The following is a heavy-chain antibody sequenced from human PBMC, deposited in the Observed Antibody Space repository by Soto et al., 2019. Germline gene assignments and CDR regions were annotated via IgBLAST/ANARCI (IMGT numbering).Heavy chain of an antibody. V-gene: IGHV4-31*03. CDR1: GGSISSGGYY. J-gene: IGHJ4*02. Sequence: SETLSLTCTVSGGSISSGGYYWSWIRQHPGKGLEWIGYIYYSGSTYYNPSLKSRVTISVDTSKNQFSLKLSSVTAADTAVYYCARGGCSSTSCYASIDYWGQGTLVTVSS. CDR3: ARGGCSSTSCYASIDY. CDR2: IYYSGST. D-gene: IGHD2-2*01.